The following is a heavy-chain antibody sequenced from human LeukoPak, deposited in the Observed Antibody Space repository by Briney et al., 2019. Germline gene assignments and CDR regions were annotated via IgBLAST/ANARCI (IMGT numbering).Heavy chain of an antibody. D-gene: IGHD6-13*01. Sequence: GGSLGLSCAASGFTFSSYAMHWVRQAPGKGLEWVANIRQDGDTKYYVDSVKGRFTISRDNAMNSLYLQMNSLRAEDTAIYYCARSLPYGTTWYGRSDFWGQGTLVTVSS. CDR2: IRQDGDTK. V-gene: IGHV3-7*03. CDR1: GFTFSSYA. J-gene: IGHJ4*02. CDR3: ARSLPYGTTWYGRSDF.